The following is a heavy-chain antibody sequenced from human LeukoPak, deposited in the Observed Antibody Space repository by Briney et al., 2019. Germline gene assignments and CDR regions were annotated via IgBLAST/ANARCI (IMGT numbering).Heavy chain of an antibody. CDR3: AVAGIDY. D-gene: IGHD6-19*01. CDR1: GFTFSSYA. J-gene: IGHJ4*02. V-gene: IGHV3-23*01. Sequence: PGGSLRLSCAASGFTFSSYAMSWVRQAPGKGLEGVSAISGSGGSTYYAGSVNGRFTISRDNSKITMYLQMNSLTAEDTAVYYCAVAGIDYWGQGTLVTVSS. CDR2: ISGSGGST.